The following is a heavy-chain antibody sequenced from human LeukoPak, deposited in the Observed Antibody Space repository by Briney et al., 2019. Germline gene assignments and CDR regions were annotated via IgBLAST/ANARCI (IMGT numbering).Heavy chain of an antibody. Sequence: SETLSLTCTVSGGSISSSSYYWGWIRQPPGKGLEWIGSIYYSGSTYYNPSLKSRVTISVDTSKNQFSLKLSSVTAADTAVYYCARARSSGWYTTQSYFDYWGQGTLVTVSS. CDR1: GGSISSSSYY. CDR3: ARARSSGWYTTQSYFDY. CDR2: IYYSGST. J-gene: IGHJ4*02. V-gene: IGHV4-39*07. D-gene: IGHD6-19*01.